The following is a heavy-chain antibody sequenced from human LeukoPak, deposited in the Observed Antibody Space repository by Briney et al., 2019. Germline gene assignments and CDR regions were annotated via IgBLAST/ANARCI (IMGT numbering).Heavy chain of an antibody. CDR3: ARGAFGALDI. CDR2: INQDGSEE. Sequence: GGSLRLSGAASGFTFTNYWINWVRQAPGKGLEWVANINQDGSEEYYVDSVKGRFTISRDNARNSLYLQMNSLRAEDTALYYCARGAFGALDIWGQGTMVSVPS. J-gene: IGHJ3*02. D-gene: IGHD3-10*01. V-gene: IGHV3-7*01. CDR1: GFTFTNYW.